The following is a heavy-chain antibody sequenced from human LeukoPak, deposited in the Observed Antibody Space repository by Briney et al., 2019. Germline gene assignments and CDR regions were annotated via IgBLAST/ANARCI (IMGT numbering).Heavy chain of an antibody. D-gene: IGHD2-2*01. J-gene: IGHJ5*02. Sequence: SETLSLTCAVYGGSFSGYYWSWIRQPPGKGLEWIGEINHSGSTNYNLSLKSRVTISVDTSKNQFSLKLSSVTAADTAVYYCARHLRGYCSSTSCYRAWFDPWGQGTLVTVSS. CDR1: GGSFSGYY. CDR2: INHSGST. CDR3: ARHLRGYCSSTSCYRAWFDP. V-gene: IGHV4-34*01.